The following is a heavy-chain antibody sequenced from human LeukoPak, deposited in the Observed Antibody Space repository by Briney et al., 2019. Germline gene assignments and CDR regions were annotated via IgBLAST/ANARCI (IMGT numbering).Heavy chain of an antibody. V-gene: IGHV4-38-2*01. CDR2: VYHSGSA. CDR1: GYSISRGSY. J-gene: IGHJ3*02. D-gene: IGHD5-24*01. CDR3: AVGLHSGQFAVDI. Sequence: PSETLSLTCAVSGYSISRGSYWGWIRPPPGKGLEWIGSVYHSGSAYYNPSLKSRVTISVDTSKNQSSLKLTSATAADTAMYYCAVGLHSGQFAVDIWGQGTMVTVSS.